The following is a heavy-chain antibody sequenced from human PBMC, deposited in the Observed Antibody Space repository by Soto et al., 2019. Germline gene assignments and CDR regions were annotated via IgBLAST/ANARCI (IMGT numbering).Heavy chain of an antibody. D-gene: IGHD3-10*01. CDR2: INHSGST. V-gene: IGHV4-34*01. CDR1: GGSFSGYY. CDR3: ARSYYGSGSTAIDP. J-gene: IGHJ5*02. Sequence: SETLSLTCAVYGGSFSGYYWSWIRQPPGKGLEWIGEINHSGSTNYNPSLKSRVTISVDTSKNQFSLKLSSVTAADTAVYYCARSYYGSGSTAIDPWGQGTLVTVSS.